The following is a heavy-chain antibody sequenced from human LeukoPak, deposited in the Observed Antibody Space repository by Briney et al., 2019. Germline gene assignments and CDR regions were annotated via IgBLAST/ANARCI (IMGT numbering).Heavy chain of an antibody. CDR3: ARDKADRNPWNRNYHYDSGGSLNH. D-gene: IGHD3-22*01. CDR2: INSDGSST. J-gene: IGHJ5*02. Sequence: GGSLRLSCAASGFIFSSYWMHWVRQAPGKGLVWVSRINSDGSSTSYADSVKGRFTISRDNAKNTLYLQMNSLRAEDTAVYYCARDKADRNPWNRNYHYDSGGSLNHWGQGTLVTVSS. CDR1: GFIFSSYW. V-gene: IGHV3-74*01.